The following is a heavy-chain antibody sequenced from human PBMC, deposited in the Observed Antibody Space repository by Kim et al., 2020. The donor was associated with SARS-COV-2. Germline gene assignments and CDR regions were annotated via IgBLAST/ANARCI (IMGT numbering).Heavy chain of an antibody. D-gene: IGHD6-13*01. J-gene: IGHJ4*02. CDR1: GFTFSTYA. Sequence: GGSLRLSCAVSGFTFSTYAMRWVRQAPGKGLEWVSVISGSGGSTYYADSVKGRFIISRDNSKNTLYLRMNSLRAEDMAVYYCARTRGKAAAGRNYYFDYWGQGTLVTVSS. V-gene: IGHV3-23*01. CDR3: ARTRGKAAAGRNYYFDY. CDR2: ISGSGGST.